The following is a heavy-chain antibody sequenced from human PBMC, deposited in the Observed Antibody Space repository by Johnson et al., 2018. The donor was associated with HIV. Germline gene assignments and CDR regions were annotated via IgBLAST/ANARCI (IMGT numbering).Heavy chain of an antibody. CDR2: IKQDGSEK. CDR1: GFSVSYNY. V-gene: IGHV3-7*05. Sequence: VQLVESGGGLVQPGGSLRLSCAVSGFSVSYNYMSWVRQAPGKGLEWVANIKQDGSEKYYVDSVKRRFTISRDNAKNSLFLQMNSLRADDTALYYCARGRDSSGNGGAFDIWGQWTMVTVSS. J-gene: IGHJ3*02. CDR3: ARGRDSSGNGGAFDI. D-gene: IGHD1-26*01.